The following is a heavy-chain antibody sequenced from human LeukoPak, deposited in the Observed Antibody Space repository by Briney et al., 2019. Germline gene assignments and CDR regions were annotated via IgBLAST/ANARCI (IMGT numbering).Heavy chain of an antibody. CDR2: ISGSGDKT. CDR3: ARRGGADGWGAFDI. J-gene: IGHJ3*02. V-gene: IGHV3-23*01. Sequence: GGSLRLSCIASGFTFSSYAMNWVRQVPGKGLEWVSTISGSGDKTFFADSVKGRFTISRDDSKNTLDLQMSSLRVEDTAVYYCARRGGADGWGAFDIWGQGTVVTVSS. D-gene: IGHD5-24*01. CDR1: GFTFSSYA.